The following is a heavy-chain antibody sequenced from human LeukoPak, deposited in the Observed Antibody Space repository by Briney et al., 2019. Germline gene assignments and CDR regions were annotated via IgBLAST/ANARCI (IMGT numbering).Heavy chain of an antibody. CDR1: GFTFITYA. CDR3: ARDPMADFDY. Sequence: GGSLRLSCAASGFTFITYAMHWVRQAPGKGLEWVAVISSDGRNKIYADSAKGRFTISRDNSKNTLFLQMNSLRTEDTAVYYCARDPMADFDYWGQGTLVAVSS. CDR2: ISSDGRNK. D-gene: IGHD2-8*01. J-gene: IGHJ4*02. V-gene: IGHV3-30*04.